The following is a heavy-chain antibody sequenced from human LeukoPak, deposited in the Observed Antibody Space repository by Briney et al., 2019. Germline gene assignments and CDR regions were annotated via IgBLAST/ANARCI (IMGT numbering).Heavy chain of an antibody. Sequence: SETLSLTCTVSGGSISSYYWSWLRQPPGKGLEWIGYIYYSGSTNYNPSLKSRVTISLDTSRNQFSLKLNSVTAADTAVYYCAKSNGYGLVDIWGQGTTVTVSS. V-gene: IGHV4-59*12. CDR1: GGSISSYY. D-gene: IGHD3-10*01. J-gene: IGHJ6*02. CDR3: AKSNGYGLVDI. CDR2: IYYSGST.